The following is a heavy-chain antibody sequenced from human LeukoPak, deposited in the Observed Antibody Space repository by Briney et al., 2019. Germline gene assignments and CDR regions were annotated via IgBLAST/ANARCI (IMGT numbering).Heavy chain of an antibody. D-gene: IGHD3-22*01. Sequence: PGESLKISCKGSGYSFTSYWIGWVRQMPGKGLEWMGIIHPGDSDTRYSPSFQGQVTISADKSISTAYLQWSSLKASDTAMYYCARHRGDFNYYDSSGYYYSDYWGQGTLVTVSS. J-gene: IGHJ4*02. CDR3: ARHRGDFNYYDSSGYYYSDY. CDR1: GYSFTSYW. CDR2: IHPGDSDT. V-gene: IGHV5-51*01.